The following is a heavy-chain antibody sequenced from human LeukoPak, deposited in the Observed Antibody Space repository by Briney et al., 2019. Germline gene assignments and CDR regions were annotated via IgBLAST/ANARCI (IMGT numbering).Heavy chain of an antibody. J-gene: IGHJ5*02. CDR1: GGSFSGYY. V-gene: IGHV4-34*01. D-gene: IGHD3-10*01. CDR3: ARVVQYYYGSGSYYPYNWFDP. Sequence: KPSETLSLTCAVYGGSFSGYYWSWIRQPPGKGLEWIGEINHSGSTNYNPSLKSRVTISVDTSKNQFSLKLSSVTAADTAVYYCARVVQYYYGSGSYYPYNWFDPWGQGTLVTVSS. CDR2: INHSGST.